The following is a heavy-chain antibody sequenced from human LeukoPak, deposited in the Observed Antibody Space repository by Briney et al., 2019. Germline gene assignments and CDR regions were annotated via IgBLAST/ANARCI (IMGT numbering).Heavy chain of an antibody. CDR1: GFTFSNYW. D-gene: IGHD3-22*01. CDR3: ARDPYYFDSSGYYFGAFDI. V-gene: IGHV3-7*04. CDR2: IKQDGGDA. Sequence: GGSLRLSCAASGFTFSNYWMSWVRQAPGKGLEWVANIKQDGGDAYYVDSVKGRFTISRDNAKNSVYLQMNSLRAGDTAVYYCARDPYYFDSSGYYFGAFDIWGQGTMVTVP. J-gene: IGHJ3*02.